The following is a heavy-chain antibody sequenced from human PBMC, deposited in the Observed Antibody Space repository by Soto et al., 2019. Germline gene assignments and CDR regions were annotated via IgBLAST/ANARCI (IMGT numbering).Heavy chain of an antibody. CDR1: GYTFTRYY. CDR2: INPNSGDT. D-gene: IGHD2-21*02. Sequence: QAQLVQSGTEVKKPGASVKVSCKTSGYTFTRYYIHWVRQAPGQGLEWMGWINPNSGDTKYAQRVQGRVTMTKDTSITTAYMELTRLRSDDTAVYYCARQLAYCGGDCYTEPVDYWGQGTLVTVSS. J-gene: IGHJ4*02. V-gene: IGHV1-2*02. CDR3: ARQLAYCGGDCYTEPVDY.